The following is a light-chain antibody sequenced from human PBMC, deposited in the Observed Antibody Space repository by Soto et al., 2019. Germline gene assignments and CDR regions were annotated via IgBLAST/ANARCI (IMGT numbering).Light chain of an antibody. CDR1: QSVSSSY. Sequence: EIVVTQSPGTLSLSPGQRATLSCRASQSVSSSYLAWFQQKPGQAPRLLIYDASSRASGVTDRFSGSGSGTDFTLTITRLEPEDSAVYYWQQYGSSPWTFGQGTKVEIK. J-gene: IGKJ1*01. CDR2: DAS. CDR3: QQYGSSPWT. V-gene: IGKV3-20*01.